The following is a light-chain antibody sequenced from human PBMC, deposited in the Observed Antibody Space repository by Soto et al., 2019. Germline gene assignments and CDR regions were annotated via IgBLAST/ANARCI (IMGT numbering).Light chain of an antibody. J-gene: IGKJ4*01. V-gene: IGKV3-20*01. CDR3: QQYGSSPLT. CDR2: GAS. CDR1: QTVNNNY. Sequence: ELVLTQSPGTLSLSPGERATLSCRASQTVNNNYLAWYQQIPGQAPRLLISGASGRATGTPDGFSGSASGTDFTLTISRLEPEDFAVYYCQQYGSSPLTFGGGTKV.